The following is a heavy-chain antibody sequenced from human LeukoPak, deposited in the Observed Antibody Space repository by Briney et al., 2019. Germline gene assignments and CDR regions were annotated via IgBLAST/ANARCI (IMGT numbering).Heavy chain of an antibody. CDR2: INPNSGGT. Sequence: ASVKVSCKASGYTFTGYYMHWVRPAPGQGLEWMGWINPNSGGTNYAQKFQGWVTMTRDTSISTAYMELSRLRSDDTAVYHCARAQGHSSGSIWGHYYYYGMDVWGQGTTVTVSS. V-gene: IGHV1-2*04. D-gene: IGHD6-19*01. CDR1: GYTFTGYY. CDR3: ARAQGHSSGSIWGHYYYYGMDV. J-gene: IGHJ6*02.